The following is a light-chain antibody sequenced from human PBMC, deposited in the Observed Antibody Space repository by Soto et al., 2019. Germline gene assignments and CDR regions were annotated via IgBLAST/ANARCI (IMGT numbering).Light chain of an antibody. CDR2: GAS. Sequence: ESMLTQSPGTLSLSPGERATLSCRASQTVNSRYLNWYQHKPGQAPRLLIYGASIRAAGIPDRFSGSRSGADFSLTITRLEPEDSAVYYCQQFDDSRPAFTFGQGTTLEI. CDR3: QQFDDSRPAFT. CDR1: QTVNSRY. J-gene: IGKJ2*01. V-gene: IGKV3-20*01.